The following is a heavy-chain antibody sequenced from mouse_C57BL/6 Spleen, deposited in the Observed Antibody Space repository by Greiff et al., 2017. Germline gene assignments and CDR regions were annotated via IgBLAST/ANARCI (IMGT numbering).Heavy chain of an antibody. Sequence: EVQLQQSVAELVRPGASVKLSCTASGFNIKNTYMHWVKQRPEQGLEWIGRIDPANGNTKYAPKFQGKATITADTSSNTAYLQLSSLTSEDTAIYYCARGGFSTTVVAPDYFDYWGQGTTLTVSS. D-gene: IGHD1-1*01. J-gene: IGHJ2*01. CDR2: IDPANGNT. V-gene: IGHV14-3*01. CDR3: ARGGFSTTVVAPDYFDY. CDR1: GFNIKNTY.